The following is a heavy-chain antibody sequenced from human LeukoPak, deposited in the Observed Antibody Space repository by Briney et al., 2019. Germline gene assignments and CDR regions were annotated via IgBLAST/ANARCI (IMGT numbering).Heavy chain of an antibody. CDR3: ASQSITMIVVANYYMDV. CDR1: GGTFSSYA. D-gene: IGHD3-22*01. J-gene: IGHJ6*03. CDR2: IIPIFGTA. V-gene: IGHV1-69*13. Sequence: SVKVSCKASGGTFSSYAISWVRQAPGQGLGWMGGIIPIFGTANYAQKFQGRVTITPDESTSTAYMELSSLRSEDTAVYYCASQSITMIVVANYYMDVWGKGTTVTVSS.